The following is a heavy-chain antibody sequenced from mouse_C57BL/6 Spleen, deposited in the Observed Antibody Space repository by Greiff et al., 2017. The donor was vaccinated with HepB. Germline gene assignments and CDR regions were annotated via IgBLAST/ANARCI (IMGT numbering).Heavy chain of an antibody. CDR1: GFTFSSYT. J-gene: IGHJ3*01. Sequence: EVMLVESGGGLVKPGGSLKLSCAASGFTFSSYTMSWVRQTPEKRLEWVATISGGGGNTYYPDSVKGRFTISRDNAKNTLYLQMSSLRSEDTALYYCARHGSSLTPFAYWGQGTLVTVSA. D-gene: IGHD1-1*01. CDR3: ARHGSSLTPFAY. CDR2: ISGGGGNT. V-gene: IGHV5-9*01.